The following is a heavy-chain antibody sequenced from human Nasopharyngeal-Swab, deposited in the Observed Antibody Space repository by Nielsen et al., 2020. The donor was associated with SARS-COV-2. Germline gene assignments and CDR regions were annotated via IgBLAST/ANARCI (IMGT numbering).Heavy chain of an antibody. CDR2: TEIGGTT. CDR3: ARDLGGGYCTTINCLAS. J-gene: IGHJ1*01. V-gene: IGHV3-53*01. CDR1: GFTFSSYC. D-gene: IGHD2-8*01. Sequence: GGSLRLSCAASGFTFSSYCMTWVRQAPGTGLEWVSVTEIGGTTHYADSVKGRFSISRDSSTNTLYLQMNNVRAEDTAVYYCARDLGGGYCTTINCLASWGQGTLVTVSS.